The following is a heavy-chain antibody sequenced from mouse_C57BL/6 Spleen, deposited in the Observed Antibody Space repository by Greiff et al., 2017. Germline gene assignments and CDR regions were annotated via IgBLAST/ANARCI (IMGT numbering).Heavy chain of an antibody. Sequence: EVQRVESGGGLVKPGGSLKLSCAASGFTFSSYAMSWVRQTPEKRLEWVATISDGGSYTYYPDNVKGRFTISRDNAKNNLYLQMSHLKSEDTAMYYCARDQGFPYYAMDYWGQGTSVTGSS. D-gene: IGHD3-2*02. CDR3: ARDQGFPYYAMDY. CDR1: GFTFSSYA. CDR2: ISDGGSYT. V-gene: IGHV5-4*01. J-gene: IGHJ4*01.